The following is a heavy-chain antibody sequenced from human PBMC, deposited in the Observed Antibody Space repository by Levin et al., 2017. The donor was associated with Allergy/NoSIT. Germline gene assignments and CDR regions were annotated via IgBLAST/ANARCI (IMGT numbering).Heavy chain of an antibody. D-gene: IGHD2-15*01. CDR1: GFTFSSYA. J-gene: IGHJ4*02. Sequence: GGSLRLSCAASGFTFSSYAMSWVRQAPGKGLEWVSSISGSGGSTYYADSVKGRFTISRDNSKNTLYLQMNSLRAEDTAVYYCAKDQEVVAAIGGSGYFDYWGQGTLVTVSS. CDR2: ISGSGGST. CDR3: AKDQEVVAAIGGSGYFDY. V-gene: IGHV3-23*01.